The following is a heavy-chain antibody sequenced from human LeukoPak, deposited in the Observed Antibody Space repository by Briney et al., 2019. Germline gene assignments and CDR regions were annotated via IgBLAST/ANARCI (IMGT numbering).Heavy chain of an antibody. CDR2: IIPIFATA. D-gene: IGHD6-13*01. CDR3: ARDVRVKQQLTIRGSDYFYYMDV. CDR1: GGTFSNFA. V-gene: IGHV1-69*13. J-gene: IGHJ6*03. Sequence: SVKVSCKASGGTFSNFALSWVRQAPGQGLEWMGGIIPIFATANYAQKFQGRVTIYSDASTSTDYMELSSLRSEDTAVYYCARDVRVKQQLTIRGSDYFYYMDVWGNGTTVIVSS.